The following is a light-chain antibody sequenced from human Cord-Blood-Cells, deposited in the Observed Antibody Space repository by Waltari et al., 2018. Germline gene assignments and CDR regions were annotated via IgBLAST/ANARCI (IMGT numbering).Light chain of an antibody. CDR2: DVS. Sequence: QSALTQPASVSGSPGQSITISCTGTSSDVGGSNYVSWYQQHPGKAPKLLIYDVSNRPSGVSNRFVVSKSANTASLTIPGLQAEDEADYYGSSYTSSSTFWVFGGGTKLTVL. J-gene: IGLJ3*02. CDR3: SSYTSSSTFWV. V-gene: IGLV2-14*01. CDR1: SSDVGGSNY.